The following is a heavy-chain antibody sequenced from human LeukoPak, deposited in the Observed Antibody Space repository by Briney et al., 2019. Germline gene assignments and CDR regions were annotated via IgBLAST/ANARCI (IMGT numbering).Heavy chain of an antibody. CDR1: GYTFTGYY. J-gene: IGHJ4*02. D-gene: IGHD5-24*01. V-gene: IGHV1-2*06. CDR3: ARDLPYVEMATIAGGGFDY. CDR2: INPNSGGT. Sequence: ASVKVSCKASGYTFTGYYMHWVRQAPGQGLEWMGRINPNSGGTNYAQKFQGRVTMTRDTSTGTVYMELSSLRSEDTAVYYCARDLPYVEMATIAGGGFDYWGQGTLVTVSS.